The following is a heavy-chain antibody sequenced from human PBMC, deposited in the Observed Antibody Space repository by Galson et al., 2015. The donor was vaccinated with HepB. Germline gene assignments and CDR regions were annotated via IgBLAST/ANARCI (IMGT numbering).Heavy chain of an antibody. D-gene: IGHD3-22*01. Sequence: SLRLSCAASGFMFDYYTMHWVRQAPGKGLEWVAGITYDRGNIYYADSVKGRSTVFRENSKNTLYLQMNSLRVEDTAVYYCVRDGVVGTTEGARDIRGQGTM. CDR1: GFMFDYYT. CDR2: ITYDRGNI. V-gene: IGHV3-30-3*01. J-gene: IGHJ3*02. CDR3: VRDGVVGTTEGARDI.